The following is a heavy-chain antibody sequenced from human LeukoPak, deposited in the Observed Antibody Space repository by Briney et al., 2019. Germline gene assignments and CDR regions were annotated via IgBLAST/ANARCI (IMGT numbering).Heavy chain of an antibody. CDR2: INAGNGKT. CDR3: GRVVTVLTHWCDP. D-gene: IGHD5-18*01. Sequence: ASGKLSCNASGYTFTSYAMHWVRQAPGQRLEWVGWINAGNGKTKYSQKFPGKVTVTRATAANTAYLELSSLRTNDTAVDYCGRVVTVLTHWCDPWGQGTLVTVSS. V-gene: IGHV1-3*01. J-gene: IGHJ5*02. CDR1: GYTFTSYA.